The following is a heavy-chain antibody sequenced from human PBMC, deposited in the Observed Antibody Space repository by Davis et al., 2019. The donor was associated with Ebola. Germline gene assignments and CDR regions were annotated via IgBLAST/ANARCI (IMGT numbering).Heavy chain of an antibody. Sequence: GESLKISCAASGPDISSSVLYWVRQAPGGGLEWVAGISATGVDKKYADSVRGRFSISRDDSKNTLYLQMDSLRAEDTAVYYCATLGTDPWGQGTLVTVSS. CDR2: ISATGVDK. CDR1: GPDISSSV. V-gene: IGHV3-23*01. J-gene: IGHJ5*02. CDR3: ATLGTDP.